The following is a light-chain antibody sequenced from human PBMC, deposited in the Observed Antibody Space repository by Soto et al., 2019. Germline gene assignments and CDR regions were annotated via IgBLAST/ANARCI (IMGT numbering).Light chain of an antibody. CDR2: GAS. Sequence: EIVLTQSPGTLSLSPGDRATLSCRASQSVSSNYLVWYQQKPGQAPRLLIYGASSRAIGIPDRFSGGGSGTDFTLTISRLEPEDFAVYYCQQYGSSPQAFGQGTKVEIK. V-gene: IGKV3-20*01. J-gene: IGKJ1*01. CDR1: QSVSSNY. CDR3: QQYGSSPQA.